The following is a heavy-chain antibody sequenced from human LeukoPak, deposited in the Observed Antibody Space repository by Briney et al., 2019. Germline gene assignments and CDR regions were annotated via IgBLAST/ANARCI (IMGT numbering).Heavy chain of an antibody. CDR3: ARKSGPYYDSSAYYYFDY. Sequence: GGSLRLSCAASGFTFSSYWMSWVRLAPGKGLDWVANMRQDGSEKYYVDSVKGRFTISRDNAKNSLYLLLNSLRAEDTAVYYCARKSGPYYDSSAYYYFDYWGQGTLVTVSS. V-gene: IGHV3-7*01. D-gene: IGHD3-22*01. J-gene: IGHJ4*02. CDR2: MRQDGSEK. CDR1: GFTFSSYW.